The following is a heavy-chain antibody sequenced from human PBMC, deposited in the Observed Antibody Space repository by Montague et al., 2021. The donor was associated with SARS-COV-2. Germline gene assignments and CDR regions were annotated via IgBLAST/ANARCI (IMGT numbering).Heavy chain of an antibody. CDR3: ARTSASSDY. Sequence: CAISGDSVARNGATCNWVKHSPSSDLQWQGMTYYRSKWYNDYAVSVKSRITINLDTSKNQISLQLNSVTPEDTAVYYCARTSASSDYWGQGTLVTVSS. V-gene: IGHV6-1*01. J-gene: IGHJ4*02. CDR1: GDSVARNGAT. CDR2: TYYRSKWYN. D-gene: IGHD1-26*01.